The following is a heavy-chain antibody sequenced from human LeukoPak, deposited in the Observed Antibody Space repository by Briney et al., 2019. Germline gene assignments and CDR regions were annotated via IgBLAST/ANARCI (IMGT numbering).Heavy chain of an antibody. CDR1: GFTSSTYA. J-gene: IGHJ4*02. CDR2: LSYDGSNK. D-gene: IGHD3-22*01. Sequence: GGSLRLSCAASGFTSSTYAMHWVRQAPGKGLERVAVLSYDGSNKYYADSVKGRFTISRDNSKNTLYLQMNSLRAEDTAVYYCARDDLYYYDSSGYYYYWGQGTLVTVSS. V-gene: IGHV3-30-3*01. CDR3: ARDDLYYYDSSGYYYY.